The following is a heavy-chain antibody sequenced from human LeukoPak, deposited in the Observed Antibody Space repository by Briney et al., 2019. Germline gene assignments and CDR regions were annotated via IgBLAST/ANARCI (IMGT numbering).Heavy chain of an antibody. V-gene: IGHV3-74*01. CDR1: GFSFSGHW. CDR2: ISPTGSTT. J-gene: IGHJ5*02. Sequence: GGSLRLSCTASGFSFSGHWMHWARQLPGKGLVWVSRISPTGSTTSYADSVKGRFTISRDNSKNTLYLQMNSLRAEDTAVYFCARGAGSNWFAPWGQGTLVTVSS. D-gene: IGHD6-25*01. CDR3: ARGAGSNWFAP.